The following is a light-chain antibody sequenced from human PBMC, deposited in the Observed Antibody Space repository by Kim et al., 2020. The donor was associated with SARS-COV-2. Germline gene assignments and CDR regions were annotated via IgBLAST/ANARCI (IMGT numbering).Light chain of an antibody. J-gene: IGKJ1*01. CDR2: DAS. Sequence: DTQMTQSPSSLSASVGDRVTITCRASQGISHFLAWYQQKPGKVLKLLIYDASNLEPGVTSRFSGSGSGTDFTLTISSLQPEDVATYYCQKYDSVPWTFGQGTKVDIK. V-gene: IGKV1-27*01. CDR3: QKYDSVPWT. CDR1: QGISHF.